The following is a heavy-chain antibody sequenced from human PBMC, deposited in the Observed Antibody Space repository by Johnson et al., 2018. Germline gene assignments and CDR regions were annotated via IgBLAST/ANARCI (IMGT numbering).Heavy chain of an antibody. V-gene: IGHV3-23*04. CDR2: ISDTGDKT. D-gene: IGHD2-21*02. CDR3: AKNGDHLTYYFGLDV. Sequence: VQLVQSGGGLIQPGGSLRLSCAASGFTFRSYAMRWVRQAPGKGLEWVSSISDTGDKTYYGGSVRGRFTISRDNSKNMLYLQMNNLRAEDTAVNNCAKNGDHLTYYFGLDVWGQGTTVTVSS. CDR1: GFTFRSYA. J-gene: IGHJ6*02.